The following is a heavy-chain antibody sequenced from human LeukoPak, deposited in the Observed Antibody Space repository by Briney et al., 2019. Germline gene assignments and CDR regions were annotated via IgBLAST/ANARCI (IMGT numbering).Heavy chain of an antibody. CDR1: GFTFSTYA. Sequence: GALRLSCAASGFTFSTYAMHWVRQAPSKGLEWVTVISFDGNNKNYADSVKGRFTISRDSSKNTLYLQLNSLRAEDTAVYYCARYRGASGYHFDYWGQGTLVTVSS. CDR2: ISFDGNNK. CDR3: ARYRGASGYHFDY. V-gene: IGHV3-30*04. D-gene: IGHD5-12*01. J-gene: IGHJ4*02.